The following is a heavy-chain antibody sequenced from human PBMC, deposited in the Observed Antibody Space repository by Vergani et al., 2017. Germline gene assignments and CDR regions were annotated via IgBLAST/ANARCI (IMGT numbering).Heavy chain of an antibody. CDR3: AASLGATHIYYYYGMDV. CDR1: GFTFTSSA. D-gene: IGHD1-26*01. CDR2: IVVGSGNT. J-gene: IGHJ6*02. Sequence: QMQLVQSGPEVKKPGTSVKVSCKASGFTFTSSAMQWVRQARGQRLEWIGWIVVGSGNTNYAQKFQEGVTITRDMSTRTAYMELSSLRSEDTAVYYCAASLGATHIYYYYGMDVWGQGTTVTVSS. V-gene: IGHV1-58*02.